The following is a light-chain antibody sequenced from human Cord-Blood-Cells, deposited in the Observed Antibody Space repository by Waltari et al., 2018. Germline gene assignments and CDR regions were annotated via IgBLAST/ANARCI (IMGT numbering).Light chain of an antibody. Sequence: ASPMTQSPSSLSESTGDRATITCRASQGISSYLAWYQQKPGKAPKLLISAASTLQSGVPSRFSGSGSGTDFTLTISCLQSEDFATYYCQQYYSYPYTFGQGTKLEIK. CDR1: QGISSY. CDR2: AAS. V-gene: IGKV1-8*01. J-gene: IGKJ2*01. CDR3: QQYYSYPYT.